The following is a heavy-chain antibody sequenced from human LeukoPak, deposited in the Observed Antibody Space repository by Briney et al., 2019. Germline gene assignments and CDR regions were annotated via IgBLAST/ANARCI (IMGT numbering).Heavy chain of an antibody. CDR3: AREGSIAPRRYYHYYMDV. Sequence: SGKVSCKASGHTFTSYDINWVRQATGQGLEWMGWMNPNSGNTGYAQKFQGRVTMTRNTSISTAYMELSSLRSEDTAVYYCAREGSIAPRRYYHYYMDVWGKGTTVTVSS. CDR2: MNPNSGNT. CDR1: GHTFTSYD. V-gene: IGHV1-8*01. D-gene: IGHD6-6*01. J-gene: IGHJ6*03.